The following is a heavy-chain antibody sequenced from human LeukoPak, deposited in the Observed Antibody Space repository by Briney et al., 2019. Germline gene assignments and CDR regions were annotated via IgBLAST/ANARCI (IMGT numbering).Heavy chain of an antibody. CDR1: GFTFSSYE. CDR3: ARILPYGDYGDY. D-gene: IGHD4-17*01. Sequence: QPGXXLRLSCAASGFTFSSYEMNWVRQAPGKGLEWVSYISSSGSTIYYADSVNGRFTISRDNAKNSLYLQMNSLRAEDTAVYYCARILPYGDYGDYWGQGTLVTVSS. CDR2: ISSSGSTI. J-gene: IGHJ4*02. V-gene: IGHV3-48*03.